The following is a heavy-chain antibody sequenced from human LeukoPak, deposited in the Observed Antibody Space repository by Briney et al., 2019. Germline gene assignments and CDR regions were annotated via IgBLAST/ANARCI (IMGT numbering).Heavy chain of an antibody. Sequence: GGSLRLSCAASVFIFKKYWMNSLRQVPGKGLECLANIKEDGSETYYADSVNGRFTISRDNPKNLLFLQINSLRVEDTAVYYCARETPRRGETRDGYRWGQGTVVTASS. D-gene: IGHD5-24*01. J-gene: IGHJ4*02. CDR1: VFIFKKYW. CDR3: ARETPRRGETRDGYR. V-gene: IGHV3-7*01. CDR2: IKEDGSET.